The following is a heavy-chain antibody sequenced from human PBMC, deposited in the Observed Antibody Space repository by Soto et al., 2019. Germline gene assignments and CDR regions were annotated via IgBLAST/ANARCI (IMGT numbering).Heavy chain of an antibody. D-gene: IGHD6-19*01. CDR2: IYHSGST. CDR1: SGSISSSNW. CDR3: ARVGGLGAVAGTGSLYYYYMDV. V-gene: IGHV4-4*02. Sequence: SETLSLTCAVSSGSISSSNWWSWVRQPPGKGLEWIGEIYHSGSTNYNPSLKSRVTISVDKSKNQFSLKLSSVTAADTAVYYCARVGGLGAVAGTGSLYYYYMDVWGKGTTVTVSS. J-gene: IGHJ6*03.